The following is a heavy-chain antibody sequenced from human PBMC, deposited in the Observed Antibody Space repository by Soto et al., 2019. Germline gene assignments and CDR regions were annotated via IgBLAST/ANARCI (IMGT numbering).Heavy chain of an antibody. V-gene: IGHV4-39*01. Sequence: PSETLSLTCTVSGGSISSSSYYWGWIRQPPGKGLEWIGSIYYSGSTYYNPSLKSRVTISVDTSKNQFSLKLSSVTAADTAVYYCARNEGRLLWFGESPPKGNWFDPWGQGTLVTVSS. CDR3: ARNEGRLLWFGESPPKGNWFDP. CDR1: GGSISSSSYY. D-gene: IGHD3-10*01. J-gene: IGHJ5*02. CDR2: IYYSGST.